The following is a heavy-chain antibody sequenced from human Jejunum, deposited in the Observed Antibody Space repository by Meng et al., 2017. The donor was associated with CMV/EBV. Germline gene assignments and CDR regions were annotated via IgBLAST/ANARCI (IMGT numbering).Heavy chain of an antibody. CDR2: LSASGGST. D-gene: IGHD2/OR15-2a*01. J-gene: IGHJ4*02. V-gene: IGHV3-23*01. CDR3: ARWGGEGSTSGFDY. Sequence: GFMFNNYAMTWVRQAPGKGLEWVSGLSASGGSTYYADSVKGRFTVSRDNSNNLVHLQMSDLRAEDTSVYYCARWGGEGSTSGFDYWGQGTLVTVSS. CDR1: GFMFNNYA.